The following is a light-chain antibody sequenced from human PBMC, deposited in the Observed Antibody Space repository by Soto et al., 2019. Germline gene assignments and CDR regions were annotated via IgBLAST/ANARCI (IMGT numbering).Light chain of an antibody. CDR3: QQYGRSPT. CDR1: QSVSRNY. J-gene: IGKJ1*01. CDR2: DVS. V-gene: IGKV3-20*01. Sequence: EIVLTQSPGTLSLSPGERATLSCRSSQSVSRNYLAWYQQKPDQAPRLVIYDVSGRATGIPDRFSGSGSGTDFTVTISRLEPEDVAVYYCQQYGRSPTFGQGTKVEIK.